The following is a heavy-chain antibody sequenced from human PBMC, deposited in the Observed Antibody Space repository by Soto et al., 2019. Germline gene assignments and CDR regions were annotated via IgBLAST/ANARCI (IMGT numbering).Heavy chain of an antibody. Sequence: PGGSLRLSCAASGFTISSNYMSWVRQAPGKGLEWVSVIYSGGSTYYADSVKGRFTISRDNSKNTLYLQMNSLRAEDTAVYYCARDQSNYDILTGYSPDAFDIWGQGTMVTVSS. CDR1: GFTISSNY. V-gene: IGHV3-66*01. D-gene: IGHD3-9*01. CDR3: ARDQSNYDILTGYSPDAFDI. J-gene: IGHJ3*02. CDR2: IYSGGST.